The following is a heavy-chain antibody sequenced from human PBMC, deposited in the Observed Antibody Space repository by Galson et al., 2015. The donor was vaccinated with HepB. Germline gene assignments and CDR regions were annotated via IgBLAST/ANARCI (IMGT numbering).Heavy chain of an antibody. CDR3: ARNPASYDYYNMDV. Sequence: GFTFSNYAMNWVRQAPGKGLECVTYISSGGTKYYADSVKGRFTISRDNVKKSMYLHMSSLRVEDTAVYYCARNPASYDYYNMDVWGQGTTVTVSS. CDR1: GFTFSNYA. V-gene: IGHV3-48*01. CDR2: ISSGGTK. J-gene: IGHJ6*02. D-gene: IGHD2/OR15-2a*01.